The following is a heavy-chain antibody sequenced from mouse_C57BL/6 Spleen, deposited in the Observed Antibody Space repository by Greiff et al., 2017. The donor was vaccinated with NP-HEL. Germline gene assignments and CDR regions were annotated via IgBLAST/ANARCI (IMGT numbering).Heavy chain of an antibody. CDR3: AREYGKDAMDY. V-gene: IGHV5-6*01. D-gene: IGHD2-10*02. CDR1: GFTFSSYG. Sequence: EVKLMESGGDLVKPGGSLKLSCAASGFTFSSYGMSWVRQTPDKRLEWVATISSGGSYTYYPDSVKGRFTISRDNAKNTLYLQMSSLKSEDTAMYYCAREYGKDAMDYWGQGTSVTVSS. J-gene: IGHJ4*01. CDR2: ISSGGSYT.